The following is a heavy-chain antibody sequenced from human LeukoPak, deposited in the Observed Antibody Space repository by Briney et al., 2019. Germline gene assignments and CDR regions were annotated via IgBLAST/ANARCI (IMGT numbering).Heavy chain of an antibody. CDR1: GDSISSYY. D-gene: IGHD6-19*01. CDR3: ARGRAWYMDY. V-gene: IGHV4-59*01. J-gene: IGHJ4*02. CDR2: IYYSGRT. Sequence: SGTLSLTCTVSGDSISSYYWSWNRQPPREGLEWIGYIYYSGRTNYNPSLKSRVTISVDTSKNQFSLKLSSVTAADTAVYYCARGRAWYMDYWGQGTLVTVSS.